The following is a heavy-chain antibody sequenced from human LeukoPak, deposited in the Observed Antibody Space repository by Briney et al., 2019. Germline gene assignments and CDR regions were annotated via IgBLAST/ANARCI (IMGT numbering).Heavy chain of an antibody. CDR1: DGTYSNYA. J-gene: IGHJ4*02. CDR2: IIPIFGTP. Sequence: GASVKVSCKASDGTYSNYAINWVRQAPGQGLEWMGGIIPIFGTPNYAQKFQDRVTITADESTSTAYMELRSLRSEDTAIYYCASRLYCSNTRCRNFPFAYWGQGTLVTVSS. D-gene: IGHD2-2*01. CDR3: ASRLYCSNTRCRNFPFAY. V-gene: IGHV1-69*01.